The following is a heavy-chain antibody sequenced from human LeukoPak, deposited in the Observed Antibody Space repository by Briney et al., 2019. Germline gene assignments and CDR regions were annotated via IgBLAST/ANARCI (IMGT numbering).Heavy chain of an antibody. V-gene: IGHV4-39*02. J-gene: IGHJ1*01. CDR2: IYYTGRA. Sequence: SETLSLIXTVSGGYISSSSYYWGWIRQPPGKGLEWIGDIYYTGRAYYNSSLKSRLTVSIDTSKNHFSLKLASVTAADTAVYFCARRRYYDSTGYLDWGQGTLITVSS. D-gene: IGHD3-22*01. CDR3: ARRRYYDSTGYLD. CDR1: GGYISSSSYY.